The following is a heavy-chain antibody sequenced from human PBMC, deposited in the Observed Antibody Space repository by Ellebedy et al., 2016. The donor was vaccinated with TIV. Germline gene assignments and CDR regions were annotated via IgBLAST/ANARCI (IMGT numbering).Heavy chain of an antibody. V-gene: IGHV3-23*01. CDR3: ARDPVGVGPAFDI. D-gene: IGHD4-23*01. CDR2: ISGSGGNT. CDR1: GLTFSSHA. J-gene: IGHJ3*02. Sequence: PGGSLRLSCAASGLTFSSHAMSWVRQAPGKGLEWVSSISGSGGNTYYADSVKGRFTISRDNSKATLYLQVNSLRAEDTAVYYCARDPVGVGPAFDIWGQGTMVTVSS.